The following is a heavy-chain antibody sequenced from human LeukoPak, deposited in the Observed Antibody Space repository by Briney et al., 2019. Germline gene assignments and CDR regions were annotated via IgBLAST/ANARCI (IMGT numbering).Heavy chain of an antibody. CDR1: GGSFSGYY. V-gene: IGHV4-34*01. CDR2: INHSGST. Sequence: SETLSLTCAVYGGSFSGYYWSWIRQPPGKGLEWIGEINHSGSTNYNPSLKSRVTISVDTSKNQFSLKLSSVTAADTAVYYCAGSIAAAGPFDPWGQGTLVTVSS. D-gene: IGHD6-13*01. CDR3: AGSIAAAGPFDP. J-gene: IGHJ5*02.